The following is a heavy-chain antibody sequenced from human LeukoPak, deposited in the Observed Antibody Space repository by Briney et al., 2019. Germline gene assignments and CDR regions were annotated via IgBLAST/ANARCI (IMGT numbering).Heavy chain of an antibody. CDR1: GGSISSSSYY. V-gene: IGHV4-61*01. CDR3: AGGRWFDP. CDR2: IYYSGST. J-gene: IGHJ5*02. Sequence: PSETLSLTCTVSGGSISSSSYYWSWIRQPPGKGLEWIGYIYYSGSTNYNPSLKSRVTISVDTSKNQFSLKLGSVTAADTAVYYCAGGRWFDPWGQGTLVTVSS.